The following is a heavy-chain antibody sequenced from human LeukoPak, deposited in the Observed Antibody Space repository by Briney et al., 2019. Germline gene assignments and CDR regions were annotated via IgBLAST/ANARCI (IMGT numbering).Heavy chain of an antibody. CDR1: GFTFSSYS. CDR2: IKQDGGQK. V-gene: IGHV3-7*01. D-gene: IGHD6-19*01. Sequence: HPGGSLRLSCAASGFTFSSYSMNWVRQAPGKGLEWVANIKQDGGQKFYVDSVKGRFTISRDNAKNSLFLQMDSLRAEDTAVYYCARDETYIAVTGTGIDYWGQGTLVTVSS. J-gene: IGHJ4*02. CDR3: ARDETYIAVTGTGIDY.